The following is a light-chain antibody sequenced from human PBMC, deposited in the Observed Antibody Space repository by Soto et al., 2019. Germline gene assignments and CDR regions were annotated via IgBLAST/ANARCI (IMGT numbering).Light chain of an antibody. CDR1: RGVTNY. CDR2: SAS. J-gene: IGKJ1*01. V-gene: IGKV3-11*01. CDR3: QQRSNWPPT. Sequence: TQSPGTLSLFPGERATLSCRASRGVTNYLAWYQHKPGQAPRLLISSASDRATGIPVRFSGSGSGTDFTLTISSLEPEDSAVYYCQQRSNWPPTFGQGTKVDI.